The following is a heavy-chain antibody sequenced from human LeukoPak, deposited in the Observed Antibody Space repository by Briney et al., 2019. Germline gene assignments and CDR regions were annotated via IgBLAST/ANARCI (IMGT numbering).Heavy chain of an antibody. CDR2: INPNSGGT. CDR1: GYTFTGFY. CDR3: ARDPPRTGINYYYMDV. D-gene: IGHD1-1*01. J-gene: IGHJ6*03. Sequence: ASVKVSCKASGYTFTGFYVHWVRQAPGQGLEWMGWINPNSGGTNYAQKFQGRVTMTRDTFISTAYMELSRLRSDDTAVYYCARDPPRTGINYYYMDVWGKGTTVTVSS. V-gene: IGHV1-2*02.